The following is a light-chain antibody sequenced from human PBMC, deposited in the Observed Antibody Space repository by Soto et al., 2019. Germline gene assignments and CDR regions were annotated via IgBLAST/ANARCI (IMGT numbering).Light chain of an antibody. V-gene: IGKV3-15*01. J-gene: IGKJ2*01. CDR1: QSVSSN. Sequence: EKVMTQSPATLSVSPGERATLSCRASQSVSSNLAWYQQKPGQAPRLLISGASTRATGIPVRFSGTGSGTEFTLTITSLQSEDFAFYYCQQYSSWPFTFGQGTKVEIK. CDR2: GAS. CDR3: QQYSSWPFT.